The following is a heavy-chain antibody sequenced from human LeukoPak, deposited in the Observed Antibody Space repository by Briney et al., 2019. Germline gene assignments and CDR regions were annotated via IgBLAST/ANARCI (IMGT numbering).Heavy chain of an antibody. CDR1: GGTFSSYA. Sequence: ASVKVSCKASGGTFSSYAISWVRQAPGQGLEWMGWINAGNGNTKYSQKFQGRVTITRDTSASTAYMELSSLRSEDTAVYYCARDDAYSTFDYWGQGTLVTVSS. CDR2: INAGNGNT. V-gene: IGHV1-3*01. CDR3: ARDDAYSTFDY. J-gene: IGHJ4*02. D-gene: IGHD6-13*01.